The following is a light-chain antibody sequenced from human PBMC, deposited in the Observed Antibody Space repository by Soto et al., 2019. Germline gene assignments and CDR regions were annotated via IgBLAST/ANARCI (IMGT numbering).Light chain of an antibody. J-gene: IGKJ5*01. CDR3: QQYGNSPIT. CDR1: QSVSSSY. Sequence: EIVLTQSPGTLSLSPGERATLSCRASQSVSSSYLAWYQQKPGQAPRLLISGASSRATGIPDRFSGSGSGKDFTLTISRLEPEDFAIYYCQQYGNSPITFGQGTRLEIK. V-gene: IGKV3-20*01. CDR2: GAS.